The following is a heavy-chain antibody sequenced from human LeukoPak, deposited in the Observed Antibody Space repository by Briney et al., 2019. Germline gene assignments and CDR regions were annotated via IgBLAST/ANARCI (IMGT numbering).Heavy chain of an antibody. CDR3: ARDRRTQLAGYWYFDL. Sequence: PSETLSLTCTVSGGSISSSSYYWGWIRQPPGKGLEWIGSIYYSGSTNYNPSLKSRVTISVDTSKNQFSLKLSSVTAADTAVYYCARDRRTQLAGYWYFDLWGRGTLVTVSS. V-gene: IGHV4-39*07. CDR1: GGSISSSSYY. CDR2: IYYSGST. J-gene: IGHJ2*01. D-gene: IGHD3-10*01.